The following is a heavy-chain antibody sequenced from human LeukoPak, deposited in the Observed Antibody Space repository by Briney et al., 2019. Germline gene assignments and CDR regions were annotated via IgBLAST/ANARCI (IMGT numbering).Heavy chain of an antibody. Sequence: GGSLRLSCAASEFTFSTYWMQWDRQAPGKGLVWVSRINNDGSGTTYADSVKGRFTISRDNPKNTVFLQMNSLRAEDTAVYYCARDADGPGSLIDYWGQGALVTVSS. V-gene: IGHV3-74*01. CDR3: ARDADGPGSLIDY. CDR1: EFTFSTYW. D-gene: IGHD2-8*01. J-gene: IGHJ4*02. CDR2: INNDGSGT.